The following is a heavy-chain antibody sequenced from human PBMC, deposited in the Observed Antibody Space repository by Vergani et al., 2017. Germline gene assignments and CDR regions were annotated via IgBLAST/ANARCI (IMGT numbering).Heavy chain of an antibody. CDR3: ARDRDSSGYYFFDY. J-gene: IGHJ4*02. CDR2: SIPIFGTA. D-gene: IGHD3-22*01. V-gene: IGHV1-69*01. CDR1: GGTFSSYA. Sequence: QVQLVQSGAEVKKPGSSVKVSCKASGGTFSSYAISWVRQAHGQGLEWMGGSIPIFGTANYAQKFQGRVTITADESTSTAYMELSSLRSEDTAVYYCARDRDSSGYYFFDYWGQGTLVTVSS.